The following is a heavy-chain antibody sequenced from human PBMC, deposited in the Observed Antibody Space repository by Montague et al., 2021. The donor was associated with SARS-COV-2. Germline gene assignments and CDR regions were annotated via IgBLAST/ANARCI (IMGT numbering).Heavy chain of an antibody. CDR1: GGSVSSGSYY. V-gene: IGHV4-61*01. Sequence: SETLSLTCTVSGGSVSSGSYYWSWIRQPPGKGLEWIGYLYYSGSTNYNPSLKSRVTISVDTSKNQFSLKLSSVTAADTAVYYCARGALMVRGVPSFDIWGQGTLVTVSS. CDR3: ARGALMVRGVPSFDI. CDR2: LYYSGST. D-gene: IGHD3-10*01. J-gene: IGHJ1*01.